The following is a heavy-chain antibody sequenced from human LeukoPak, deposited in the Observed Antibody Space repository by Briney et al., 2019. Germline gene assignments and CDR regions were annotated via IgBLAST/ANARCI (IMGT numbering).Heavy chain of an antibody. CDR1: GFTFSSYW. V-gene: IGHV3-74*01. D-gene: IGHD6-13*01. CDR2: ITSDGSTT. CDR3: VRGAAAGPNWFDP. J-gene: IGHJ5*02. Sequence: GGSLRLSCAASGFTFSSYWMHWVRQAPGKGLVWVSRITSDGSTTTYADSVRGRFTISRDNAKNTVYLQMNSLRAEDTAVYSCVRGAAAGPNWFDPWGQGTLVTVSS.